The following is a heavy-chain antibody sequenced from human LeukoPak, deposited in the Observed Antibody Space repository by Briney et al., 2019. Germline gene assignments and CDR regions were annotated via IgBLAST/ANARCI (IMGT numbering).Heavy chain of an antibody. CDR3: AKPSSSWYHYFDY. CDR2: ISGSGGGT. D-gene: IGHD6-13*01. V-gene: IGHV3-23*01. CDR1: GFTFSSYA. Sequence: GGSLRLSCAASGFTFSSYAMTWVRQAPGKGLEWVSTISGSGGGTYYADSVKGRFTISRDNSKNTLYLQMNSLRAEDTAVYYCAKPSSSWYHYFDYWGQGTLVTVSS. J-gene: IGHJ4*02.